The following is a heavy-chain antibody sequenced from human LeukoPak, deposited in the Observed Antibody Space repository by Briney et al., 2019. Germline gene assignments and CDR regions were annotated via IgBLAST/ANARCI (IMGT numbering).Heavy chain of an antibody. CDR1: GGSISSSSYY. V-gene: IGHV4-39*01. CDR3: ARVLMATYYYDSSPH. D-gene: IGHD3-22*01. Sequence: PSETLSLTCTVSGGSISSSSYYWGWIRQPPGKGLEWIGSIYYSGSTYYNPSLKSRVTISVDTSKNQFSLKLSSVTAADTAVYYCARVLMATYYYDSSPHWGQGTLVTVSS. J-gene: IGHJ4*02. CDR2: IYYSGST.